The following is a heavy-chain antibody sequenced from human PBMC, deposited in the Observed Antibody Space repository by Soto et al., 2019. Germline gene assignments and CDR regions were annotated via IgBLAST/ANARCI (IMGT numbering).Heavy chain of an antibody. CDR3: ARVPYGGSYWREFDY. D-gene: IGHD1-26*01. V-gene: IGHV3-21*01. J-gene: IGHJ4*02. Sequence: VSLRLSCAASGFTFSSYSMNWVRQAPGKGLEWVSSIFISSSYIYYADSVKGRFTISRGNAKNSLYLQMNSLRADDTAVYYCARVPYGGSYWREFDYWGQGTLVTVSS. CDR1: GFTFSSYS. CDR2: IFISSSYI.